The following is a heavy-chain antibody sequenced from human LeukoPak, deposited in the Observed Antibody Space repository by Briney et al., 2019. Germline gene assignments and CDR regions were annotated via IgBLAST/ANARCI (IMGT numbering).Heavy chain of an antibody. CDR3: ATLSTGYSSGWYIDY. CDR1: GFTFSSYW. D-gene: IGHD6-19*01. V-gene: IGHV3-7*01. Sequence: GGSLRLSCAASGFTFSSYWMSWVRQAPGKGLEWVANIRQDGSEKYYVDSVKGRFTISRDNAKNSLYLQMNSLRAEDTAVYYCATLSTGYSSGWYIDYWGQGTLVTVSS. J-gene: IGHJ4*02. CDR2: IRQDGSEK.